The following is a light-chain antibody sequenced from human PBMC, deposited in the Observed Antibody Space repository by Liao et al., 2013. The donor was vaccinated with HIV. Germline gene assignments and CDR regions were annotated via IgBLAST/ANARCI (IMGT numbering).Light chain of an antibody. V-gene: IGLV3-21*04. CDR1: NIGSKS. J-gene: IGLJ3*02. CDR2: YDD. CDR3: QVWDSSTDLQV. Sequence: SYVLSQAPSLSVAPGRTATITCEADNIGSKSVHWYQQKPGQAPVLVIYYDDDRPSGIPDRFSGSNSGNTATLTISGVGVGDEADYYCQVWDSSTDLQVFGGGTKLTVL.